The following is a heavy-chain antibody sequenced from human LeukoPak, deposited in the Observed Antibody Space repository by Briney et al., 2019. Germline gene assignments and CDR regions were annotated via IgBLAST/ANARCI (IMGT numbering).Heavy chain of an antibody. CDR1: GYTFTSYG. V-gene: IGHV1-2*02. CDR2: INPNSGGT. D-gene: IGHD4-17*01. CDR3: ARVNTQTGDYDPFDY. Sequence: ASLKVSCKASGYTFTSYGISWVRQAPGQGLEWMGWINPNSGGTNFAQKFQGRVTMTRDTSMSTAYMELSRLRSDDTAVYFCARVNTQTGDYDPFDYWGQGTLVTVSS. J-gene: IGHJ4*02.